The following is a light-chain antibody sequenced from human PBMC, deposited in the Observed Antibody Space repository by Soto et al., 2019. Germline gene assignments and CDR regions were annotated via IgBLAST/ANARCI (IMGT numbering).Light chain of an antibody. CDR3: QQVSTYPIT. Sequence: DIQLTQSPSSLSSSLGDRVTITCRASQGISSYLAWYQQKPGKAPNLLIYAAFTLQSGVPSRFSGSGSGTEFTLTISSLQPEDFATYYCQQVSTYPITFGQGTRLEIK. V-gene: IGKV1-9*01. CDR2: AAF. CDR1: QGISSY. J-gene: IGKJ5*01.